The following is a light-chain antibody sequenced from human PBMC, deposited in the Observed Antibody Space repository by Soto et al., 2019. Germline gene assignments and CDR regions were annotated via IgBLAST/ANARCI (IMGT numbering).Light chain of an antibody. Sequence: EIVLTQSPATLPLSPGERATLSCRASQSFSNYLAWYQQKPGQAPRLLIYDASNRATGIPARFSGSGSGTDFTLTISSLEPEDVAVYYCQQRDNRTFGQGTKVEMK. V-gene: IGKV3-11*01. CDR3: QQRDNRT. CDR2: DAS. CDR1: QSFSNY. J-gene: IGKJ1*01.